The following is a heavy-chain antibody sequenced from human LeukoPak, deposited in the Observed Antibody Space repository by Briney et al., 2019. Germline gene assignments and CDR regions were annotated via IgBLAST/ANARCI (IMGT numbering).Heavy chain of an antibody. Sequence: TGGSLRLSCAASGFTVSSIYMTWVRQAPGKGLECVANIKPDGSEKYYVDSVKGRFTISRDNAKNSLFLQLNSLRAEDTAVYYCASGNYFDYWGQGTLVTVSS. CDR3: ASGNYFDY. CDR2: IKPDGSEK. V-gene: IGHV3-7*01. J-gene: IGHJ4*02. CDR1: GFTVSSIY.